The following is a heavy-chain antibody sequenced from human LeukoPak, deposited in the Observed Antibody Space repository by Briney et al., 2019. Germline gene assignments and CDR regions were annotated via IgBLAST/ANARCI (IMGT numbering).Heavy chain of an antibody. J-gene: IGHJ3*02. CDR3: ARRGWRRRGPDVISAFDI. D-gene: IGHD2-21*02. CDR2: IYYSGST. V-gene: IGHV4-39*07. CDR1: GGSISSSSYY. Sequence: PSETLSLTCTVSGGSISSSSYYWGWIRQPPGKGLEWIGSIYYSGSTYYNPSLKSRVTISVDTSKNQFSLKLSSVTAADTAVYYCARRGWRRRGPDVISAFDIWGQGTMVTVSS.